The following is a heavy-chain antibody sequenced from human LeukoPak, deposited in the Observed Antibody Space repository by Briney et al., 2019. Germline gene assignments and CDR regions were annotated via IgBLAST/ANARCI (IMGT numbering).Heavy chain of an antibody. Sequence: SQTLSLTCTVSGGSISSGDYYWSWIRQPPGKGLEWIGYIYYSGSTYYNPSLKSRVTISVDTSKNQFSLKLSSVTAADTAVYYCARVVTTVTTIADFDYWGQGTLVTVSS. CDR1: GGSISSGDYY. J-gene: IGHJ4*02. V-gene: IGHV4-30-4*01. D-gene: IGHD4-17*01. CDR2: IYYSGST. CDR3: ARVVTTVTTIADFDY.